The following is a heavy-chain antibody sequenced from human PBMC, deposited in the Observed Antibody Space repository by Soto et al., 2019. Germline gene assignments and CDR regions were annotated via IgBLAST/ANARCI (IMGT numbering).Heavy chain of an antibody. J-gene: IGHJ4*02. CDR1: GFTFSSYW. CDR3: VRTSLVVAAATREDY. D-gene: IGHD2-15*01. Sequence: ERQLVESGGGLVQPGGSLRLSCAASGFTFSSYWMHCVRQAPGKGLVWVSRINSDGSSTSYADSVKGRFTISRDNAKNTLYLQMNSLRAEDTAVYYCVRTSLVVAAATREDYWGQGTLVTVSS. CDR2: INSDGSST. V-gene: IGHV3-74*01.